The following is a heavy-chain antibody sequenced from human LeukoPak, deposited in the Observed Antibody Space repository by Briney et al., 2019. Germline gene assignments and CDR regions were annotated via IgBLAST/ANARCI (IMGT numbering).Heavy chain of an antibody. Sequence: GESLKISCAASGFTFSSYSMNWVRQAPGKGLEWVSSISSSSSYIYYADSVKGRFTISRDNAKNSLYLQMSSLRAEDTAVYYCARESSSGWYKGDWFDPWGQGTLVTVSS. J-gene: IGHJ5*02. CDR1: GFTFSSYS. CDR2: ISSSSSYI. V-gene: IGHV3-21*01. D-gene: IGHD6-19*01. CDR3: ARESSSGWYKGDWFDP.